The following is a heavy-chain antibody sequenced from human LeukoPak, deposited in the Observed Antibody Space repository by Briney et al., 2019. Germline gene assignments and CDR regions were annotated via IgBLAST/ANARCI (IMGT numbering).Heavy chain of an antibody. CDR3: ARKMYGSGSYFLDY. V-gene: IGHV3-21*05. CDR2: ISSTSSDI. CDR1: GLVFTTHT. J-gene: IGHJ4*02. D-gene: IGHD3-10*01. Sequence: GGSLRLSCVASGLVFTTHTMTWVRQTPGKGLEWVSYISSTSSDIYYADSVKGRFTISRDNAKNSLYLQMNSLRAEDTAVYYCARKMYGSGSYFLDYWGQGTLVTVSS.